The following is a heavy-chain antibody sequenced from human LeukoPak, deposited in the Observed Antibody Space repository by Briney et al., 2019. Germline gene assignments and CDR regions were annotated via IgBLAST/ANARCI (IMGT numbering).Heavy chain of an antibody. Sequence: GGSLRLSCAASGFTFSSYWMNWVRQAPGKGLVWVSRINGDGSSTNYADSVKGRFTISRDNAKNTLYLQLNSLRAEDTAIYYCARSQGPYDYWGQGTLVTVSS. V-gene: IGHV3-74*01. J-gene: IGHJ4*02. CDR2: INGDGSST. CDR1: GFTFSSYW. CDR3: ARSQGPYDY.